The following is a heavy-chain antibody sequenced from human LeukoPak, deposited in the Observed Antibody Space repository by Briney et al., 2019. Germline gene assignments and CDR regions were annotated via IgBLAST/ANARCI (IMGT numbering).Heavy chain of an antibody. Sequence: SETLSLTCTVSGGSISSYYWSWIRQPPGKGLEWIGYIYYSGSTNYNPSLKSRVTISVDTSKNQFSLKLSSVTAADTAVYYCARSLYYYGSGSYSVNWFDPWGQGTLVTVSS. CDR3: ARSLYYYGSGSYSVNWFDP. CDR2: IYYSGST. CDR1: GGSISSYY. V-gene: IGHV4-59*08. J-gene: IGHJ5*02. D-gene: IGHD3-10*01.